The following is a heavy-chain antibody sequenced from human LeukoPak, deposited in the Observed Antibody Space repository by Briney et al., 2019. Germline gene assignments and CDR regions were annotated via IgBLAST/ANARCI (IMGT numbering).Heavy chain of an antibody. Sequence: GGSLRLSRAASGFTLSTYWMTWVRQAPGKGLEWVANIKQDGSEKFYVDSVKGRFTIYRDNAKNSLSLQMDSLRAEDTAVYSCESRRWSVRSYYDGMAVWGDGNTVTVSS. V-gene: IGHV3-7*01. D-gene: IGHD5-24*01. CDR3: ESRRWSVRSYYDGMAV. CDR1: GFTLSTYW. J-gene: IGHJ6*01. CDR2: IKQDGSEK.